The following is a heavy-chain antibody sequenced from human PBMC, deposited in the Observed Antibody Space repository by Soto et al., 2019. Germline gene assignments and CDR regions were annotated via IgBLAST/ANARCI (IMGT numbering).Heavy chain of an antibody. Sequence: QITLKESGLTLVKPTQTLTLTCTFSGFSLSTSGGGVGWIRQPPGKALEWLALIYWDDDKRYSPSLKSRLTITKDTSKNQVVLTMTDMDPVDTATYYCAHFDYGSGLIDYWGQGTLVTVSS. CDR2: IYWDDDK. CDR3: AHFDYGSGLIDY. J-gene: IGHJ4*02. V-gene: IGHV2-5*02. D-gene: IGHD3-10*01. CDR1: GFSLSTSGGG.